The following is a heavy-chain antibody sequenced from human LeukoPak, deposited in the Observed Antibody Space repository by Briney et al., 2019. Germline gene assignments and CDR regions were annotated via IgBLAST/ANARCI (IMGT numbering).Heavy chain of an antibody. V-gene: IGHV1-8*03. CDR1: GYTFTSYD. CDR2: MNPNSGNT. J-gene: IGHJ4*02. D-gene: IGHD6-13*01. CDR3: ARAYSSIRDLDY. Sequence: ASVKVSCKASGYTFTSYDINWVRQATGQGLEWMGWMNPNSGNTGYAQKFQGRVTIARNTSISTAYMELSSLRSEDTAVYYCARAYSSIRDLDYWGQGTLVTVSS.